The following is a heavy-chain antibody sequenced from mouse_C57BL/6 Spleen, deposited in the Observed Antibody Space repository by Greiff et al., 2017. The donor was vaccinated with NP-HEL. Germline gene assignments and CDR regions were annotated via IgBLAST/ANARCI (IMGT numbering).Heavy chain of an antibody. CDR1: GYTFTSYW. CDR2: IDPSDSYT. D-gene: IGHD2-5*01. CDR3: ARYYSNYFDY. V-gene: IGHV1-69*01. Sequence: QVQLQQPGAELVMPGASVKLSCKASGYTFTSYWMHWAKQRPGQGLEWIGEIDPSDSYTNYNQKFKGKSTLTVDKSSSTAYMQLSILTYEDSAVYYCARYYSNYFDYWGQGTTLTVSS. J-gene: IGHJ2*01.